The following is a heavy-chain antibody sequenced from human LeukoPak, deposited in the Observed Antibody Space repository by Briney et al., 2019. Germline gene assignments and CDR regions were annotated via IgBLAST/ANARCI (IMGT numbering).Heavy chain of an antibody. CDR1: GGTFSSYA. CDR3: AREYPNLHGVDY. Sequence: SVKVSCKASGGTFSSYAISWVRQAPGQGLEWTGGIIPIFGTANYAQKFQGRVTITADESTSTAYMELSSLRSEDTAVYYCAREYPNLHGVDYWGQGTLVTVSS. J-gene: IGHJ4*02. CDR2: IIPIFGTA. V-gene: IGHV1-69*13. D-gene: IGHD1-14*01.